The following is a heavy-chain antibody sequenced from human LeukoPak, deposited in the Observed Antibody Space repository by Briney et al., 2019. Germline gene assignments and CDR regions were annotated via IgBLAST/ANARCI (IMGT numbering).Heavy chain of an antibody. CDR1: GGTFSSYA. Sequence: SVKVSCKASGGTFSSYAISWVRQAPGQGLEWMGGIIPIFGTANYAQKFQGRVTITTDESTSTAYMELSSLRSEDTAVYYCARGGPRWVSRLAYNWFDPWGQGTLVTVSS. CDR2: IIPIFGTA. CDR3: ARGGPRWVSRLAYNWFDP. V-gene: IGHV1-69*05. D-gene: IGHD4-23*01. J-gene: IGHJ5*02.